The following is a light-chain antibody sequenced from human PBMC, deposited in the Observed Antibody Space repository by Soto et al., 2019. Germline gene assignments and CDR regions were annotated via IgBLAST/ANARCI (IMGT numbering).Light chain of an antibody. CDR2: AAS. V-gene: IGKV1-27*01. Sequence: DIQMTQSPSSLSASVGDRVTITCRATQDISNYLAWYQQKPGKVPNLLIYAASTLQSGVPSRFSGSGSGTDFTLTISSLQPVDVATYYCQKDNSAPPWTFGQGTKVDI. J-gene: IGKJ1*01. CDR1: QDISNY. CDR3: QKDNSAPPWT.